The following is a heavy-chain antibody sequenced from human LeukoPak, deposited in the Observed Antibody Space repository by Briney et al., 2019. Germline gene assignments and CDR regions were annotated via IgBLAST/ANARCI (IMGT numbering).Heavy chain of an antibody. J-gene: IGHJ4*02. CDR1: GFTLGSHD. Sequence: GGSLRLTCTASGFTLGSHDMHWVRQIPGQGLEWVAAVSSGFHAFFADSVQGRFTVSREDARNSLYLQMNSLRAGDTAVYYCVREARGYHYTYFDYWGQGTLVTVSS. CDR3: VREARGYHYTYFDY. V-gene: IGHV3-13*01. CDR2: VSSGFHA. D-gene: IGHD5-18*01.